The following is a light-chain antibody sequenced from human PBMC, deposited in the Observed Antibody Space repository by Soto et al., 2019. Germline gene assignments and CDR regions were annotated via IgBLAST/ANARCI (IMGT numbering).Light chain of an antibody. V-gene: IGKV3-15*01. CDR2: AAS. J-gene: IGKJ1*01. Sequence: EIVMTQSPATLSVSPGERATLSCRASQSISRNLAWYQQKPGQAPRLLIYAASTRATGLPARFSGSGSGTEFTLTIRSLQPDDFATYYCQQYDTYWTFGQGTKVDIK. CDR3: QQYDTYWT. CDR1: QSISRN.